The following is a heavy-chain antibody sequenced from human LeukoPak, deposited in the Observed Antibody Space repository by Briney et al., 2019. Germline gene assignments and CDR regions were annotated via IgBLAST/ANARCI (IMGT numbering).Heavy chain of an antibody. CDR2: ASNTGRT. Sequence: PSETLPLTCTVSGGSINSFYWNWIRQPPGKGLEWIGYASNTGRTDYNPSLKSRVSISVDTSKNQFSLQLRSVTAADTAVYYCARQGFQEDAFDIWGQGTMVTVSS. CDR3: ARQGFQEDAFDI. J-gene: IGHJ3*02. V-gene: IGHV4-59*01. CDR1: GGSINSFY.